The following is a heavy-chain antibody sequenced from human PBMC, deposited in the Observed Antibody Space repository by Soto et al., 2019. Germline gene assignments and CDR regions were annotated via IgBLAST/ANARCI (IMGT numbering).Heavy chain of an antibody. V-gene: IGHV3-23*01. D-gene: IGHD1-26*01. CDR2: ISGSGGST. CDR3: ATKASGSSYYFDD. CDR1: VFTFSSYA. Sequence: GGSLRLSCASSVFTFSSYAMSCVRQSPGKGLEWVSAISGSGGSTYYADSVKGWFTISRDNSKNTLYLQMNSLRAEDTAVYYCATKASGSSYYFDDWRQGTLGTVSS. J-gene: IGHJ4*02.